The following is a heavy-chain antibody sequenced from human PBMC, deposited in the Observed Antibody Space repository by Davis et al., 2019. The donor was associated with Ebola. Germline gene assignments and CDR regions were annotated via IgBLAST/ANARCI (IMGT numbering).Heavy chain of an antibody. CDR3: SRGLPWRGDAFDV. V-gene: IGHV4-34*01. CDR1: GGSFSGYY. Sequence: PSETLSLTCAVYGGSFSGYYWSWIRQPPGKGLEWIGDFNHSGDTNYNPSLKSRVTISVDTSKNQFSLKLNSVTAADTAVYYCSRGLPWRGDAFDVWGQGTMVTVSS. CDR2: FNHSGDT. D-gene: IGHD1-1*01. J-gene: IGHJ3*01.